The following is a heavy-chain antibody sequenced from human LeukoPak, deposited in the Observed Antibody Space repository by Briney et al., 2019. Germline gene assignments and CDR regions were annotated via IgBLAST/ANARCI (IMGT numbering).Heavy chain of an antibody. CDR3: ATNYYDSSGYPLDAFDI. Sequence: SETLSLTCAVYGGSFSGYYWSWIRQPPGKGLEWIGEINHSGSTNYNPSLESRVTISVDTSKNQFSLKLSSVTAADTAVYYCATNYYDSSGYPLDAFDIWGQGTMVTVSS. D-gene: IGHD3-22*01. J-gene: IGHJ3*02. CDR2: INHSGST. CDR1: GGSFSGYY. V-gene: IGHV4-34*01.